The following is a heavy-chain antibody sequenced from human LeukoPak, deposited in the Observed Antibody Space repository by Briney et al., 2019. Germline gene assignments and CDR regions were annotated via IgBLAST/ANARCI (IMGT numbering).Heavy chain of an antibody. V-gene: IGHV3-7*04. Sequence: PGGSLRLSCAASSFTFTSFWLSWVRQAPGKGLEWVANIRQDGGDKQYADSVKGRFTMPRDSAKKIVYLQMNSLRAEDTAVYYCARDRPGGYFDDWGQGTLVTVSS. J-gene: IGHJ4*02. CDR2: IRQDGGDK. CDR1: SFTFTSFW. D-gene: IGHD3-16*01. CDR3: ARDRPGGYFDD.